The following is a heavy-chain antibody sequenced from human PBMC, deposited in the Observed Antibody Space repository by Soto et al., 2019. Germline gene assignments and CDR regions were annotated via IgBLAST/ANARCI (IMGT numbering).Heavy chain of an antibody. J-gene: IGHJ5*02. V-gene: IGHV4-34*01. CDR3: AGTSYCSGGSCYSASERFDP. Sequence: QVQLQQWGAGLLKPSETLSLTCAVYGGSFSGYYWSWIRQPPGKGLEWIGEINHSGSTNYNPSLKGRVTISVDTYKNQFSLKLSSVTAADTAVYYCAGTSYCSGGSCYSASERFDPWGQGTLVTVSS. CDR2: INHSGST. D-gene: IGHD2-15*01. CDR1: GGSFSGYY.